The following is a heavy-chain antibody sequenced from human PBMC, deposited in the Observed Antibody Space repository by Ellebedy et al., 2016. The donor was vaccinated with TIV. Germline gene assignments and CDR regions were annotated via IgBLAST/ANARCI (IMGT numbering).Heavy chain of an antibody. V-gene: IGHV4-61*01. Sequence: SETLSLXXTVSGGSVSSGSYYWSWIRQPPGKGLEWIGYIYYSGSTNYNPSLKSRVTISVDTSKNQFSLKLSSVTAADTAVYYCARDAHRIVGATPPHFDYWGQGTLVTVSS. CDR1: GGSVSSGSYY. D-gene: IGHD1-26*01. CDR2: IYYSGST. J-gene: IGHJ4*02. CDR3: ARDAHRIVGATPPHFDY.